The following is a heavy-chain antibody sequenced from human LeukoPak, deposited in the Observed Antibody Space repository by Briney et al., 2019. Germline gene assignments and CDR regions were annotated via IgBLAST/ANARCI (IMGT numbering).Heavy chain of an antibody. CDR3: ARVAEAAAFDF. Sequence: PGGSLRLSCAASGFTFSSNSMTWVRQAPGKGLEWVSSISGNSRYIYYADSMRGRFTISRDNAKNSLYLQMNSLKPEDTAVYYCARVAEAAAFDFWGQGTLVTVSS. V-gene: IGHV3-21*06. CDR1: GFTFSSNS. D-gene: IGHD6-13*01. J-gene: IGHJ4*02. CDR2: ISGNSRYI.